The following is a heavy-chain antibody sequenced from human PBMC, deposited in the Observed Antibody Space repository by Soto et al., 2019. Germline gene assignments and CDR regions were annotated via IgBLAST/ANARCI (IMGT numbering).Heavy chain of an antibody. Sequence: QVQLQESGPGLVKPSQTLSLTCTVSGGSISSGDYYWSWIRQPPGKGLEWIGYIYYSGSTYYNPSLTSRVTLSVDTSKKQFSLNLSSVTAADTAVYYCARSSPSITIFPNGAHFAMDVWGQGTTVTVSS. CDR1: GGSISSGDYY. CDR2: IYYSGST. J-gene: IGHJ6*02. V-gene: IGHV4-30-4*01. CDR3: ARSSPSITIFPNGAHFAMDV. D-gene: IGHD3-3*01.